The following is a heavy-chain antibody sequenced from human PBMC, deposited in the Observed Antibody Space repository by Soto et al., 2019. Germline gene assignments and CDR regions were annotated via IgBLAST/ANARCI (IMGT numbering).Heavy chain of an antibody. J-gene: IGHJ4*02. CDR1: GFSFSDSG. CDR3: AITRMEWALYFDN. V-gene: IGHV3-48*01. Sequence: EVQLVESGGGLIQPGGSLRLSCAASGFSFSDSGMNWVRRAPGKRLEWISYISSSSRTIYYAASVEGRFTISRDNVRNSMHLQMNTLRGEDTGVYYWAITRMEWALYFDNWGLGALVTVSS. D-gene: IGHD3-3*01. CDR2: ISSSSRTI.